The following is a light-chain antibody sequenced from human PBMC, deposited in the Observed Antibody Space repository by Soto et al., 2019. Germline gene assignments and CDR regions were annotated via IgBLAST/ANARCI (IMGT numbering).Light chain of an antibody. CDR3: QQYNGYPFS. CDR1: QSISTW. Sequence: DIQMTQSPSTLSASIGDRVTITCRASQSISTWLAWYQQRPGKAPLLLIYRASTLKSGVPSRFSGSGSGTDFTLTISSLQPDDFASYYCQQYNGYPFSFGQGTKLEIK. V-gene: IGKV1-5*03. J-gene: IGKJ2*03. CDR2: RAS.